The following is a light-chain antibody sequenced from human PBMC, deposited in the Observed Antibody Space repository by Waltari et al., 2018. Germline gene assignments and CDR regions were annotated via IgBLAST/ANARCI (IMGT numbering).Light chain of an antibody. V-gene: IGLV3-21*03. J-gene: IGLJ2*01. CDR3: QVWDSSSDHVV. CDR2: DDS. Sequence: SYVLTQPPSVSVAPGKTARITCGGNNLGSKSVHWYQQKPGQAPVRVVYDDSDRHSGIPXRFSGSNSGNTATLTISRVEAGDEADYXCQVWDSSSDHVVFGGGTKLTVL. CDR1: NLGSKS.